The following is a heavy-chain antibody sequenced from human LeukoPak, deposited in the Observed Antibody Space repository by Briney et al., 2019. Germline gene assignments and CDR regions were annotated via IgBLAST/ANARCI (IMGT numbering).Heavy chain of an antibody. CDR2: ISGSGGST. V-gene: IGHV3-23*01. Sequence: GGSLRLSCAASGFTFSSYAMSWVRQAPGKGLEWVSAISGSGGSTYYADSVKDRFTISRDNSKNTLYLQMNSLRAEDTAVYYCAKDRGHGAHYSSGWRDQRGAFDICGQGTMVTVSS. D-gene: IGHD6-19*01. CDR3: AKDRGHGAHYSSGWRDQRGAFDI. J-gene: IGHJ3*02. CDR1: GFTFSSYA.